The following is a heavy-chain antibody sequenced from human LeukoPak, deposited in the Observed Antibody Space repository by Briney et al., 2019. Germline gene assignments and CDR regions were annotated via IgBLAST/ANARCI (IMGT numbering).Heavy chain of an antibody. Sequence: SETLSXTCTVSGGSISSGSYYWSWIRQPAGKGLEWIGRINTSGSTNYNPSLKSRVTISVDTSKNQFSLKLSSVTAADTAVYYCATTTIRXGYWGQGTLVTVSS. CDR1: GGSISSGSYY. CDR2: INTSGST. CDR3: ATTTIRXGY. J-gene: IGHJ4*02. D-gene: IGHD1-26*01. V-gene: IGHV4-61*02.